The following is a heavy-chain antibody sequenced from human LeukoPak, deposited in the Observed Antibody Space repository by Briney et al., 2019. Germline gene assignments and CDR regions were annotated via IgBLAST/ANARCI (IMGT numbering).Heavy chain of an antibody. D-gene: IGHD3-9*01. V-gene: IGHV4-59*08. J-gene: IGHJ4*02. CDR3: SSHIYDILTGYYSDY. CDR1: GGSISSYY. Sequence: SETLSLTCTVSGGSISSYYWSWLRQPPGKGLEWFGYIYYSGSNNYNPSLQSRVTISVATSKNQFSLKMNYATAADPALYYCSSHIYDILTGYYSDYWGQGTLVTVSS. CDR2: IYYSGSN.